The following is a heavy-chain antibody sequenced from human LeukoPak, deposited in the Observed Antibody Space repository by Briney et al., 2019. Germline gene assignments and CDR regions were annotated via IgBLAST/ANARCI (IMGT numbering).Heavy chain of an antibody. CDR3: AGQGATGY. CDR2: IRSKANSYAT. CDR1: GFTFSGSA. J-gene: IGHJ4*02. V-gene: IGHV3-73*01. Sequence: QPGGSLKLSCAASGFTFSGSAMHWVRQASGRGLEWVGRIRSKANSYATAYAASVKGRFTISRDDSKDTTYLQMNSLTTEDTAVYYCAGQGATGYWGQGTLVTVSS. D-gene: IGHD1-26*01.